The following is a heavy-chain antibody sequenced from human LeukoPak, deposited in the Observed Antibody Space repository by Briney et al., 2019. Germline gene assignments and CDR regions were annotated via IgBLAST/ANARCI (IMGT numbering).Heavy chain of an antibody. CDR1: GGSISRTY. Sequence: SETLSLTCTVSGGSISRTYWSWIRQPPGKGLEWIGYIYFSGSTYYKPSLRSRVTISIDTSNNQFSLKLGSVTAADTAVYYCARALPSTDIGYYYMDVWGKGTTVTVSS. CDR2: IYFSGST. CDR3: ARALPSTDIGYYYMDV. D-gene: IGHD2-8*02. J-gene: IGHJ6*03. V-gene: IGHV4-59*01.